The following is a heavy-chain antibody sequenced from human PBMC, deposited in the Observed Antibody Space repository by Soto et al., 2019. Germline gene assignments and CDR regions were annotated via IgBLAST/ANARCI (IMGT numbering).Heavy chain of an antibody. V-gene: IGHV3-7*01. CDR3: ARDIVATIGGFDY. CDR2: IKVDGSEK. D-gene: IGHD5-12*01. CDR1: GFTFSSYW. J-gene: IGHJ4*02. Sequence: EVQLVESGGGLVQPGGSLRLSCAASGFTFSSYWMSWVRQAPGKGLEWLDNIKVDGSEKYYVDSVKGRFTISRDNAKNSLYLQMISLRVEDTAVYYCARDIVATIGGFDYWGLGALVIVSS.